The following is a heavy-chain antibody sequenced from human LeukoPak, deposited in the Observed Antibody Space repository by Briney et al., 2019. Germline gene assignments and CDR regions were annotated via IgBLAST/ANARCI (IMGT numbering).Heavy chain of an antibody. CDR3: ARDNARGGTAARLHY. D-gene: IGHD6-6*01. CDR2: ISYDGSNK. J-gene: IGHJ4*02. CDR1: GFTFSDYY. Sequence: GGSLRLSCAASGFTFSDYYMSWIRQAPGKGLEWVAVISYDGSNKYYADSVKGRFTISRDNSKNTLYLQMNSLRAEDTAVYYCARDNARGGTAARLHYWGQGTLVTVSS. V-gene: IGHV3-30-3*01.